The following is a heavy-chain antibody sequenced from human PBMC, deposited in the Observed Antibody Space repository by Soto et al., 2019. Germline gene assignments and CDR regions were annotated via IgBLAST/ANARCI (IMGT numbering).Heavy chain of an antibody. CDR1: GFTLSSYG. Sequence: QVRLVESGRGVVQPGRSLRLTCVASGFTLSSYGMHWVRQAPGKGLEWVAVISYDGSNTYYADSVKGRFTISRDKSKNTLYLQMNSLRAEDTAVYYCARQLGMGAFDIWGQGTMVTVSS. J-gene: IGHJ3*02. V-gene: IGHV3-30*03. D-gene: IGHD7-27*01. CDR2: ISYDGSNT. CDR3: ARQLGMGAFDI.